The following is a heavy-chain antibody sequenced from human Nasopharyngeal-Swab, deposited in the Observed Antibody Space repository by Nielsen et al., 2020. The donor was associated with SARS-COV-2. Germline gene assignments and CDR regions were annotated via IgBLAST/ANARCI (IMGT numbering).Heavy chain of an antibody. CDR2: ISSSSSYI. D-gene: IGHD2-2*01. Sequence: GESLKISCAASGFTFSSYSMNWVRQAPGKGLEWVSSISSSSSYIYYADSVKGRFTISRDNAKNSLYLQMNSLRAEDTAVYYCARDVFVVVPAALEVFHYYYMDVWGKGTTVTVSS. V-gene: IGHV3-21*01. J-gene: IGHJ6*03. CDR1: GFTFSSYS. CDR3: ARDVFVVVPAALEVFHYYYMDV.